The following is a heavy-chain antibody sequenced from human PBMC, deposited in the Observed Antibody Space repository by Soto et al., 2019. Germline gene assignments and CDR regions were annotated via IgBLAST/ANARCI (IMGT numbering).Heavy chain of an antibody. Sequence: SGPTLVNPTQTLTLTCTFSGFSISTSGVGVGWIRQPPGKALEWLALIYWDDDKRYSPSLKSRLTITKDTSKNQVVLTMTNMDPVDTATYYCAHRRTLNGGWNGGSFDYWGQGILVTVSS. J-gene: IGHJ4*02. D-gene: IGHD1-1*01. CDR2: IYWDDDK. CDR3: AHRRTLNGGWNGGSFDY. CDR1: GFSISTSGVG. V-gene: IGHV2-5*02.